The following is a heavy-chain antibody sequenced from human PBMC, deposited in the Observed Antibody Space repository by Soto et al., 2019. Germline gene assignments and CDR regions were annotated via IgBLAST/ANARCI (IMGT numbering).Heavy chain of an antibody. CDR3: ARDRIQLWKRDYYYYGMDV. CDR2: IYYSGST. Sequence: KISETLSLTCTVSGGSVSSGSYYWSWIRQPPGKGLEWIGYIYYSGSTNYNPSLKSRVTISVDTSKNQFSLKLSSVTAADTAVYYCARDRIQLWKRDYYYYGMDVWGQGTTVTVSS. D-gene: IGHD5-18*01. J-gene: IGHJ6*02. V-gene: IGHV4-61*01. CDR1: GGSVSSGSYY.